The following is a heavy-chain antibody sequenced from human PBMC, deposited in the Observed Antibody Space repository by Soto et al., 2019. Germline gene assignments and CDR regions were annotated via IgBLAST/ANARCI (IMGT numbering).Heavy chain of an antibody. Sequence: QVQLQESGPGLVKPSQTLSLTCTVSGGSISSGGYYWSWIRQHPGKGLEWIGYIYYSGSTYYNPSLKSRVTIPVETAKNQVSLKLSSVTSADTAVYYCARSIVVVLAASYYMDVWGKGSTVTVSS. V-gene: IGHV4-31*03. D-gene: IGHD2-2*01. CDR1: GGSISSGGYY. CDR2: IYYSGST. CDR3: ARSIVVVLAASYYMDV. J-gene: IGHJ6*03.